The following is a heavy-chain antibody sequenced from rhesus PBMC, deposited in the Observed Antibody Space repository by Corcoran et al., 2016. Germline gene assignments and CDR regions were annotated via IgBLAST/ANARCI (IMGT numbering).Heavy chain of an antibody. J-gene: IGHJ4*01. V-gene: IGHV4-127*01. Sequence: QVQLQESGPGLVKPSETLSLTCAVSGYSISSGYGWSWIRQPPGKGLEWIGYIGGSSGSTNYNPSLKSRVTMSKDTSKNQFSLKLSSVTAADTAVYYCAREGTGTAGTFDYWGQGVLVTVSS. CDR3: AREGTGTAGTFDY. CDR1: GYSISSGYG. CDR2: IGGSSGST. D-gene: IGHD5-24*01.